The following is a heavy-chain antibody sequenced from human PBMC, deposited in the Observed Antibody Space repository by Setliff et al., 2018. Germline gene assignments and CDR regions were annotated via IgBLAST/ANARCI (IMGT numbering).Heavy chain of an antibody. CDR2: ISSDGSEK. CDR3: ARGGYSYGY. Sequence: GVSLRLSCAASGFTFSRYALHWVRQAPGKGLEWVALISSDGSEKYYVDSVKGRFTISRDNPNNSLYLQMNNLRAEDTAVYYCARGGYSYGYWGQGTLVTVSS. J-gene: IGHJ4*02. D-gene: IGHD5-18*01. V-gene: IGHV3-30*04. CDR1: GFTFSRYA.